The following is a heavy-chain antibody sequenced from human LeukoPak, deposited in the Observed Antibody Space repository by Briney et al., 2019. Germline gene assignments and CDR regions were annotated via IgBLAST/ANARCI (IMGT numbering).Heavy chain of an antibody. CDR1: GFTFDNYA. Sequence: GESLKISCAASGFTFDNYAMHWVRQAPGKGLEWVSLISGDGGNTYYADSVKGRFTISRDNSKNSLYLQMNSLRAEDTALYYCAKVRYRGSYFEYWGQGTLVTVSS. CDR3: AKVRYRGSYFEY. V-gene: IGHV3-43*02. D-gene: IGHD1-26*01. J-gene: IGHJ4*02. CDR2: ISGDGGNT.